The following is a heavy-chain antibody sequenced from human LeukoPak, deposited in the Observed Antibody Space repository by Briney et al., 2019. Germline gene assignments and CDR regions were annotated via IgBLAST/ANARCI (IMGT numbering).Heavy chain of an antibody. CDR1: GYTFTSYH. D-gene: IGHD3-10*01. Sequence: ASVKVSCKASGYTFTSYHIDWVRQAPGQGPEWMGWMNAKSGHTGYAQNLEGRVTMTRDTSISTAYMELSSLRSDDTAVYYCASVYYYGSGSYYNGGWRPDYYYMDVWGKGTTVTVSS. CDR3: ASVYYYGSGSYYNGGWRPDYYYMDV. J-gene: IGHJ6*03. V-gene: IGHV1-8*01. CDR2: MNAKSGHT.